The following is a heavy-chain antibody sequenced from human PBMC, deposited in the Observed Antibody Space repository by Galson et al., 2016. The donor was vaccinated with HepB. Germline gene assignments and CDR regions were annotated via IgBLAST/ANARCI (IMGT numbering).Heavy chain of an antibody. CDR2: IYSNGST. CDR1: GFTVSTNY. J-gene: IGHJ4*02. CDR3: GRGLMEY. D-gene: IGHD3-10*01. V-gene: IGHV3-66*01. Sequence: SLRLSCAASGFTVSTNYMSWVRQAPGKGLEWVSIIYSNGSTYYADSVKERFIIPRDNAKNTVYLQMNSLRAGDTAVYYCGRGLMEYWGQGTLVTVSS.